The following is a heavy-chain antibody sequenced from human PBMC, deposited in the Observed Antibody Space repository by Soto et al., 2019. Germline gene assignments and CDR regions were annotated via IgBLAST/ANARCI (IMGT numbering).Heavy chain of an antibody. J-gene: IGHJ4*02. CDR1: GGSISSYY. D-gene: IGHD2-15*01. CDR2: IYYSGST. V-gene: IGHV4-59*01. CDR3: ARVYCSGGRCYSDFDY. Sequence: PSEALSLTCTFSGGSISSYYWSWIRQPPGKGLEWIGYIYYSGSTNYNPSLKSRVTISVDTSKNQFSLKLSAVTAADTAGYFWARVYCSGGRCYSDFDYWGQGTLVTV.